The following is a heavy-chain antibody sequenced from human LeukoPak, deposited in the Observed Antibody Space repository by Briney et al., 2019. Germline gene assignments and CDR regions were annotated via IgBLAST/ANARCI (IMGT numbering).Heavy chain of an antibody. D-gene: IGHD3-22*01. CDR3: ARGFSEDDSSGFDY. CDR2: IIPIFGTA. Sequence: SVKVSCKASGGTFSSYAISWVRQAPGQGLEWMGGIIPIFGTANYAQKFQGRVTITADESTSTAYMELSSLRSEDTAVYYCARGFSEDDSSGFDYWGQGTLVTVSS. J-gene: IGHJ4*02. V-gene: IGHV1-69*01. CDR1: GGTFSSYA.